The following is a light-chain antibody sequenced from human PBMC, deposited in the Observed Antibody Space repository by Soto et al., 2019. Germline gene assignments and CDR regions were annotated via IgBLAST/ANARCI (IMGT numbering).Light chain of an antibody. V-gene: IGKV3-11*01. CDR2: DTF. CDR1: QSVSNY. CDR3: QQRSNWPPWT. J-gene: IGKJ1*01. Sequence: EIVLTQSPATLSLSPGERATLSCRASQSVSNYLAWYQQKPGQAPRLLIYDTFNRATGIPARFSGSGSGTDFTLTISSLEPEDCAVYYCQQRSNWPPWTFGQGTKVEIK.